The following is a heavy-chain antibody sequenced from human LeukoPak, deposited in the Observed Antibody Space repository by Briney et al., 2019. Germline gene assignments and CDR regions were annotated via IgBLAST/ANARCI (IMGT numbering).Heavy chain of an antibody. Sequence: PGGSLRLSCAASGFTFSSYEMNWVRQAPGKGLEWVSYISSSGSTIYYADSVKGRFTISRDNAKNTLYLQMNSLRAEDTAVYYCARVFHLIDHWGQGTLVTVSS. CDR1: GFTFSSYE. CDR3: ARVFHLIDH. V-gene: IGHV3-48*03. CDR2: ISSSGSTI. J-gene: IGHJ4*02.